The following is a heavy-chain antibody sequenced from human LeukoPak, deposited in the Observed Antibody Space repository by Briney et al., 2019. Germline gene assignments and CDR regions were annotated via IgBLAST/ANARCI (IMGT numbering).Heavy chain of an antibody. CDR1: GGSISSYY. Sequence: SETLSLTCTVSGGSISSYYWSWIRQPPGKGLEWIGYIYYSGSTNYNPSLKSRVTISVDTSKNQFSLKLSSVTAADTAVYYCARGEPPGIAVAGTVDAFDIWGQGTMVTVSS. V-gene: IGHV4-59*01. D-gene: IGHD6-19*01. CDR3: ARGEPPGIAVAGTVDAFDI. CDR2: IYYSGST. J-gene: IGHJ3*02.